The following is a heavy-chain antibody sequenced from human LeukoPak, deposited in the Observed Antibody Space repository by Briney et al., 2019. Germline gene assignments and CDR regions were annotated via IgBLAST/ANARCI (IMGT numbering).Heavy chain of an antibody. Sequence: GGSLRLSCAASGFTVSSNYMSWVRQAPGKGLEWVSVIYSGSSTYYADSVKGRFTISRDNAKNSLYLQMNSLRAEDTAVYYCARDPKYYFDYWGQGTLVTVSS. CDR1: GFTVSSNY. V-gene: IGHV3-53*01. J-gene: IGHJ4*02. CDR3: ARDPKYYFDY. CDR2: IYSGSST.